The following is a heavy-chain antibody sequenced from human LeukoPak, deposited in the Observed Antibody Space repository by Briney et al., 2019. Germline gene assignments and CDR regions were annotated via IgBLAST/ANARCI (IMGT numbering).Heavy chain of an antibody. Sequence: GASVTVSCKASGGTFSSYTISWGRHRPRQGNEWMGRSIPILGIANYAKKFQGRVMITADKSTSTAYMELSSLRSEDTAVYYCASSPEGGIVGATPQSWGQGTLVTVSS. CDR1: GGTFSSYT. CDR3: ASSPEGGIVGATPQS. CDR2: SIPILGIA. V-gene: IGHV1-69*02. J-gene: IGHJ4*02. D-gene: IGHD1-26*01.